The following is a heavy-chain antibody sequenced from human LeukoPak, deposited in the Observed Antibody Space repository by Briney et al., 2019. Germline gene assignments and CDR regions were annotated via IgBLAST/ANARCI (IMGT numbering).Heavy chain of an antibody. CDR3: ARDQAHRVMGY. D-gene: IGHD3-16*01. CDR2: IIPILGIA. Sequence: SVKVSCKATGGTFSSYAISWVRQAPGQGVEWMGRIIPILGIANYVQKFQGRVPITADKSTSTAYMEMRSLRSEDTAVYYCARDQAHRVMGYWGQGNLVTVSS. J-gene: IGHJ4*02. V-gene: IGHV1-69*04. CDR1: GGTFSSYA.